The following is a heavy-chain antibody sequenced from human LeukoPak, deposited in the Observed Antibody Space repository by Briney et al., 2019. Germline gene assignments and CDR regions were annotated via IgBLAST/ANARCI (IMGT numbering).Heavy chain of an antibody. Sequence: EAGGSLRLSCAASGFTFSSYSMNWVRQAPGKGLEWVSSISSSSSYIYYADSVKGRFTISRDKAKNPLYLQMNSLRAEDTDVYYCARDLVDKAMDEPDLIYNYYGIDVWGQGTTGTVSS. V-gene: IGHV3-21*01. J-gene: IGHJ6*02. CDR2: ISSSSSYI. CDR1: GFTFSSYS. D-gene: IGHD5-18*01. CDR3: ARDLVDKAMDEPDLIYNYYGIDV.